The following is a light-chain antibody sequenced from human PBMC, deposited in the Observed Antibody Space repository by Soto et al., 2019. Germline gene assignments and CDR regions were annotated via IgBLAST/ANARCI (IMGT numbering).Light chain of an antibody. J-gene: IGLJ2*01. CDR2: EVS. CDR3: SSYTSTSVI. CDR1: SSDVDGSNY. V-gene: IGLV2-14*01. Sequence: QSVLTQPASVSGSPGQSITISCTGTSSDVDGSNYVSWYQQHPDKAPKLMIYEVSSRPSGISIRFSGSKSGNTASLTISGLQAEDEAGYYCSSYTSTSVIFGGVTKLTVL.